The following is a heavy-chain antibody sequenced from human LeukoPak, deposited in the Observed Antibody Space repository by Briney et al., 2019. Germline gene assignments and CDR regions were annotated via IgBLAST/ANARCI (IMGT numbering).Heavy chain of an antibody. Sequence: SETLSLTCTVSGGSISGSSYYWGWIRQPPGKGLEWIGSIYYSGSTYYNPSLKSRVTISVSTSRNQFSLKLSSVTAADTAVYYCARHLDYGDHQGAFDIWGQGTMVTVSS. V-gene: IGHV4-39*01. CDR2: IYYSGST. D-gene: IGHD4-17*01. CDR3: ARHLDYGDHQGAFDI. J-gene: IGHJ3*02. CDR1: GGSISGSSYY.